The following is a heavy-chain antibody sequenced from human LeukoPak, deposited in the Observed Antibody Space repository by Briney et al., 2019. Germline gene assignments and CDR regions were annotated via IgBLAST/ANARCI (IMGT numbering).Heavy chain of an antibody. CDR1: GGSINSYY. D-gene: IGHD3/OR15-3a*01. CDR2: IYTSGST. CDR3: ARQGSDQGLDYYYYMDV. V-gene: IGHV4-4*09. Sequence: SETLSLTCTVSGGSINSYYWSWIRQPPGKGLEWIGYIYTSGSTNYNPSLKSRVTISVDTSKNQFSLKLSSVTAADTAVYYCARQGSDQGLDYYYYMDVWGKGTTVTVSS. J-gene: IGHJ6*03.